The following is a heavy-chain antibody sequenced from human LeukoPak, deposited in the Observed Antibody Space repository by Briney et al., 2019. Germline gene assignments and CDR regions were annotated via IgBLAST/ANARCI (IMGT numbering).Heavy chain of an antibody. CDR1: GYSISTGYH. Sequence: SETLSLTCAVSGYSISTGYHWGWIRQSPGTGLEWIGSIYHSGNTYYNPSLKSRVTISVDTSMNQFSLKVTSVTAADTAVYARTRYCSGATCYSPKLFDSWGQGTLVTVSP. J-gene: IGHJ4*02. CDR3: TRYCSGATCYSPKLFDS. D-gene: IGHD2-15*01. CDR2: IYHSGNT. V-gene: IGHV4-38-2*01.